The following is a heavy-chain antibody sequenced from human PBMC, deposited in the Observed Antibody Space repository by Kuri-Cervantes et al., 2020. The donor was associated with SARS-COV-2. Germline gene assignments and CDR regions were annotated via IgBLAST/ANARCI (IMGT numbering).Heavy chain of an antibody. D-gene: IGHD3-10*01. J-gene: IGHJ6*02. CDR1: GGSISSGGYS. Sequence: LRLSCAVSGGSISSGGYSWSWIRQPPGKGLEWIGYIYHSGSTYYNPSLKSRVTISVDRSKNQFSLKLSSVTAADTAVYYCARFSSGYYGSGSYYATYYYGMDVWGQGTTVTVSS. V-gene: IGHV4-30-2*01. CDR2: IYHSGST. CDR3: ARFSSGYYGSGSYYATYYYGMDV.